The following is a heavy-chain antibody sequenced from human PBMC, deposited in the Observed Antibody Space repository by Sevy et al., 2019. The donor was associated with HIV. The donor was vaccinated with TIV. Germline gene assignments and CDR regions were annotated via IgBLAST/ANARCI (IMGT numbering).Heavy chain of an antibody. CDR2: IYYSGST. D-gene: IGHD3-22*01. CDR1: GGSISSSSYY. CDR3: ARHAHITMIVT. V-gene: IGHV4-39*01. Sequence: SETLSLTCSVSGGSISSSSYYRGWIRQPPGKGLEWIGSIYYSGSTYYNPSLKSRVTISVDTSKNQFSLKLSSVTAADTAVYYCARHAHITMIVTWGQGTLVTVSS. J-gene: IGHJ5*02.